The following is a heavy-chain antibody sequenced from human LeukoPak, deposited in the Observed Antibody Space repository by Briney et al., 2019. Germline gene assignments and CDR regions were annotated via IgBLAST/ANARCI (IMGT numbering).Heavy chain of an antibody. CDR2: LSATGSST. V-gene: IGHV3-23*01. CDR3: AKNGLNYFDY. D-gene: IGHD2-8*01. CDR1: GFTFSSYA. Sequence: PGVSLRLSCVASGFTFSSYAMTWVRQAPGKGLEWVSGLSATGSSTHYSDSVKGRFTISRDNSKNTLYLQMNSLRAEDTAVYYCAKNGLNYFDYWGQGTLVTVSS. J-gene: IGHJ4*02.